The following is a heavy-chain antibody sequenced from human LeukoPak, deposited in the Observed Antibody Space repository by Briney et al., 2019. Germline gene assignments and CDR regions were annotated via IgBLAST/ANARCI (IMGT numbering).Heavy chain of an antibody. CDR2: ISYDGSNK. CDR3: AKDIITMVRGVAAFDI. V-gene: IGHV3-30*18. Sequence: GGSLRLSCAASGFTFSSYGMHWVRQAPGKGLEWVAVISYDGSNKYYADSVKGRFTISRDNSKNTLYLQMNSLRAEDTAVYYCAKDIITMVRGVAAFDIWGQGTMVTVSS. CDR1: GFTFSSYG. D-gene: IGHD3-10*01. J-gene: IGHJ3*02.